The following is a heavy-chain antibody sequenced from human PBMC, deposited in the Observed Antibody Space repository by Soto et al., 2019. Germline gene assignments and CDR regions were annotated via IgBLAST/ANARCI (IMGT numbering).Heavy chain of an antibody. J-gene: IGHJ3*02. V-gene: IGHV4-39*01. CDR3: ARRPVPATFAI. D-gene: IGHD2-2*01. CDR1: GGSISSSSYY. CDR2: IYYSGST. Sequence: QLQLQESGPGLVKPSETLSLTCTVSGGSISSSSYYWGWIRQPPGKGLEWIGSIYYSGSTYYNPSLKSRVTISVDTSKNQFSLKLSSVTAADTAVYYCARRPVPATFAIWGQGTMVTVSS.